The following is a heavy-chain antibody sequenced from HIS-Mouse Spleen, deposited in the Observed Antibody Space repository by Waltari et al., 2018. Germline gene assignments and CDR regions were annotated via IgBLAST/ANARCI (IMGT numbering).Heavy chain of an antibody. J-gene: IGHJ2*01. Sequence: QLQLQESGPGLVKPSETLSLTCTVSGGSISSSSYYWGWIRPPPGKGLEWIGSIYYSGRTYSNPSRKRRVTISVDTSKNQFSLKLSSVTAADTAVYYCAREIPYSSSWYDWYFDLWGRGTLVTVSS. CDR1: GGSISSSSYY. CDR3: AREIPYSSSWYDWYFDL. D-gene: IGHD6-13*01. V-gene: IGHV4-39*07. CDR2: IYYSGRT.